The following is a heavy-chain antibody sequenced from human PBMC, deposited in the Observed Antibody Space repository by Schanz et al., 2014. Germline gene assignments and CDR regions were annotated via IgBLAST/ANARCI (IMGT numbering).Heavy chain of an antibody. J-gene: IGHJ4*02. CDR3: AKVAPAATYRDS. CDR2: ISSSSSYT. D-gene: IGHD2-2*01. CDR1: GFTVNTNY. Sequence: VQLVESGGGLIQPGGSLRLSCAVSGFTVNTNYMSWVRQAPGKGLEWVSYISSSSSYTNYADSVKGRFTISRDNAKNSLFLQMNSLSAEDTAVYYCAKVAPAATYRDSWGLGTLVTVSS. V-gene: IGHV3-11*05.